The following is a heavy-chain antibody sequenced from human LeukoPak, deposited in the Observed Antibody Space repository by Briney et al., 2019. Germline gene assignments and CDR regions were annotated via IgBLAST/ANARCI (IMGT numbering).Heavy chain of an antibody. CDR1: GFTFSDYY. CDR2: ISSSSSYT. V-gene: IGHV3-11*03. D-gene: IGHD6-19*01. Sequence: GGSLRLSCTASGFTFSDYYMSWIRQAPGKGLEWVSYISSSSSYTKYADSVKGRFTISRDNARNSLYLQMNSLRAEDTAVYYCASGGGWALGSLWGQGTLVTVSS. J-gene: IGHJ4*02. CDR3: ASGGGWALGSL.